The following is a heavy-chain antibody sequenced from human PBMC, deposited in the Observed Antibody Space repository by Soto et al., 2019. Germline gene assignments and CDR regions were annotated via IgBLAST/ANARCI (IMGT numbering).Heavy chain of an antibody. Sequence: TLSLTCAVSGCSISSGGYYWSWIRQHPGKGLEWIGYIYYSGSTYYNPSLKSRVTISVDTSKNQFSLKLSSVTAADTAVYYCARGVGVPAAIGMDVWGQGTTVTVSS. CDR3: ARGVGVPAAIGMDV. CDR1: GCSISSGGYY. V-gene: IGHV4-31*02. D-gene: IGHD2-2*01. J-gene: IGHJ6*02. CDR2: IYYSGST.